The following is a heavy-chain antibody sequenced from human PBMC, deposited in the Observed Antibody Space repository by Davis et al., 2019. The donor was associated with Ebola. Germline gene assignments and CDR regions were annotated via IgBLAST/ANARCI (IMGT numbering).Heavy chain of an antibody. Sequence: PGGSLRLSCAASGFTFSSYAMSWVRQAPGKGLEWVSAISGSGGSTYYADSVKGRFTISRDNSKNTLYLQMNSLRAEDTAVYYCASNIVVVPAANRWFDPWGQGTLVTVSS. D-gene: IGHD2-2*01. J-gene: IGHJ5*02. V-gene: IGHV3-23*01. CDR1: GFTFSSYA. CDR2: ISGSGGST. CDR3: ASNIVVVPAANRWFDP.